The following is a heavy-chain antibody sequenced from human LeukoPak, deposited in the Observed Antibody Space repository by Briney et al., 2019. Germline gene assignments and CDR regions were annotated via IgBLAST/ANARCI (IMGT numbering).Heavy chain of an antibody. V-gene: IGHV3-74*01. J-gene: IGHJ4*02. Sequence: GGSLRLSCAASGFTFSNHWMHWVRQAPGKGLMWVSRINRDGSRTDYADSVKGRFTISRDDAKNTLYLQVNSLGAEDTAVYFCARGGSDTAMAHDYWGQGTLVTVSS. CDR3: ARGGSDTAMAHDY. CDR1: GFTFSNHW. D-gene: IGHD5-18*01. CDR2: INRDGSRT.